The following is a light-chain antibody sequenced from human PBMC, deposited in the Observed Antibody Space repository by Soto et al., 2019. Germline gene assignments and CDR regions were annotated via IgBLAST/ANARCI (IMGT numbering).Light chain of an antibody. CDR2: EVS. CDR1: TSDVGGYNF. V-gene: IGLV2-14*01. Sequence: QSALTQPASVSGSPGQSITISCTGTTSDVGGYNFVSWYQLHPGKAPKLMIFEVSNRPSGVSNRFSGSKSGNTASLTISGLQAEDEADYYCSSYTSSGTRVFGTGTKLPS. J-gene: IGLJ1*01. CDR3: SSYTSSGTRV.